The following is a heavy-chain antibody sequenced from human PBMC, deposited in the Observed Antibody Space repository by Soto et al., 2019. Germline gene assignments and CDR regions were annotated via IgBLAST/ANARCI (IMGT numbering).Heavy chain of an antibody. V-gene: IGHV1-3*01. CDR2: INAGNGNT. CDR3: ARENGGYTPYFDY. J-gene: IGHJ4*02. D-gene: IGHD4-17*01. CDR1: GYTFTSYA. Sequence: EASVKVSCKASGYTFTSYAMHWVRQAPGQRLEWMGWINAGNGNTKYSQKFQGRVTITRDTSASTAYMELSSLRSEDTAVYYCARENGGYTPYFDYWGQGTLVTVSS.